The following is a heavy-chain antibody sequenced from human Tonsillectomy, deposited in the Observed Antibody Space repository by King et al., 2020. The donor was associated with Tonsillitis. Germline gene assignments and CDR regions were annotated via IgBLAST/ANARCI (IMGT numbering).Heavy chain of an antibody. Sequence: VQLVESGGGVVQPGRSLRLSCAASGFTFSSYAMHWVRQAPGKGLEWVAVISYDGSNKYYADSVKGRFTISRDNSKNTLYLQMNSLRAEDTAVYYCAREGWRFLEWLSGDYYYYGMDVWGQGTTVTVSS. CDR1: GFTFSSYA. V-gene: IGHV3-30-3*01. CDR3: AREGWRFLEWLSGDYYYYGMDV. CDR2: ISYDGSNK. J-gene: IGHJ6*02. D-gene: IGHD3-3*01.